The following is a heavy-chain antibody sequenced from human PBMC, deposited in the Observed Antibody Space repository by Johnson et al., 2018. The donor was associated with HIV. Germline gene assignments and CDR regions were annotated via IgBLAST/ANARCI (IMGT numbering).Heavy chain of an antibody. CDR1: GFTFSNAW. D-gene: IGHD1-26*01. V-gene: IGHV3-15*01. CDR3: ARWGVGATRRAFDI. Sequence: MQLVESGGGLVKPGGSLRLSCAASGFTFSNAWMSWVRQAPGKGLEWVGRIKSKTDGGTTDYAAPVKGRFTISRDDSKNTLYLQMNSLKTEDTAVYYCARWGVGATRRAFDIWGQGTMVTVSS. J-gene: IGHJ3*02. CDR2: IKSKTDGGTT.